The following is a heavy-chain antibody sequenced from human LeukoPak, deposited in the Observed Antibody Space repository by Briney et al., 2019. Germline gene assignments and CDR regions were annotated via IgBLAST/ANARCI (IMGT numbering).Heavy chain of an antibody. CDR3: ARQILYGSGSVGFDY. Sequence: GASVKVSCKASGGTFSSYAISWVRQAPGQGLEWMGGIIPIFGTANYAQKFQGRVTITADESTSTAYMELSSLRSEDTAVYYCARQILYGSGSVGFDYWGQGTLVTVSS. D-gene: IGHD3-10*01. CDR2: IIPIFGTA. J-gene: IGHJ4*02. V-gene: IGHV1-69*13. CDR1: GGTFSSYA.